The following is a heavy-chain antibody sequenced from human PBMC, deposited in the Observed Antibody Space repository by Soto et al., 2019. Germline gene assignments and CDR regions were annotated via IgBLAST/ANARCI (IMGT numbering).Heavy chain of an antibody. J-gene: IGHJ4*02. CDR2: IYPSDSDT. CDR3: VRRKAVRPTDY. CDR1: GFKFTTHW. D-gene: IGHD6-6*01. V-gene: IGHV5-51*01. Sequence: ESLKISCQGSGFKFTTHWIGWVRQMPDKGLEWMGMIYPSDSDTRYSPSFEGQVTISADKSINTAYLQWNSLKASDSAIYFCVRRKAVRPTDYWGQGALVTVSS.